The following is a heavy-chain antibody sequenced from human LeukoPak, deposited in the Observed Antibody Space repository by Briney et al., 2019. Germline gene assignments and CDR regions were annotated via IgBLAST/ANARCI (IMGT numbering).Heavy chain of an antibody. D-gene: IGHD6-6*01. J-gene: IGHJ4*02. CDR1: GFTFSSYG. V-gene: IGHV3-30*02. CDR3: AKDVSDSSSLDY. CDR2: IRYDGSNK. Sequence: GGTLRLSCAASGFTFSSYGMHWVRQAPGKGLEWVAFIRYDGSNKYYADSVKGRFTISRDNSKNTLYLQMNSLRAEDTAVYYCAKDVSDSSSLDYWGQGTLVTVSS.